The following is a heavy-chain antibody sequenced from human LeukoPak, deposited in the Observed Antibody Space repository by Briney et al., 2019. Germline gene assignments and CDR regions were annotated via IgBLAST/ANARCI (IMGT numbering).Heavy chain of an antibody. CDR2: IRYDGSNR. CDR1: GFTFSSYG. CDR3: AKGVKVPLLRYFSYYMDV. J-gene: IGHJ6*03. V-gene: IGHV3-30*02. Sequence: GGSLRLSCAASGFTFSSYGMHWVRQAPGKGLEWVAFIRYDGSNRNYADSVKGRFTISRDNSKNTLYLQMNSLRAEDTAVYYCAKGVKVPLLRYFSYYMDVWGKGTTVTISS. D-gene: IGHD3-9*01.